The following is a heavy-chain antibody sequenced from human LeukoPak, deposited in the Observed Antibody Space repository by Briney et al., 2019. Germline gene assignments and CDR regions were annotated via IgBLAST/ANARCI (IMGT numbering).Heavy chain of an antibody. J-gene: IGHJ4*02. D-gene: IGHD4-17*01. CDR1: GFTFSIYA. CDR3: ARVVTTGNDYGDYIDY. V-gene: IGHV3-23*01. Sequence: GGSLRLSCAASGFTFSIYAMSWVRQAPGKGLEWVSAISSSGGSTYYADSVKGRFTISRDNSKNSLYLQMNSLRAEDTALYYCARVVTTGNDYGDYIDYWGQGTLVTVSS. CDR2: ISSSGGST.